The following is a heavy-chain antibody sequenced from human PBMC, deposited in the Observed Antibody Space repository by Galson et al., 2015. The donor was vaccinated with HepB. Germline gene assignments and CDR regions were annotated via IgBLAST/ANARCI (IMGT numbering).Heavy chain of an antibody. Sequence: SLRLSCAASGFTFSAYDMYWVRQAPGKGLEWVANVNEGGTERYYVDSVKGRFTISRDNAKNSLYLQMNSLRAEDTAVYYCARDSPYAYYNYWGQGTLVTVSS. D-gene: IGHD3-16*01. J-gene: IGHJ4*02. CDR3: ARDSPYAYYNY. CDR2: VNEGGTER. V-gene: IGHV3-7*03. CDR1: GFTFSAYD.